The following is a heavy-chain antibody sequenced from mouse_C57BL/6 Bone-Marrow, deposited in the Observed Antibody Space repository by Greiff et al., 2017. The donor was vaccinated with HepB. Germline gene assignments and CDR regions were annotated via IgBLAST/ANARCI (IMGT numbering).Heavy chain of an antibody. J-gene: IGHJ3*01. CDR1: GFTFSDYY. D-gene: IGHD2-1*01. Sequence: EVMLVESGGGLVQPGGSLKLSCAASGFTFSDYYMYWVRQTPEKRLEWVAYISNGGGSTYYPDTVKGRFTISRDNAKNTLSRQMRRLKSEDTAMYYCARRPIYYGNYGFAYWGQGTLVTVSA. CDR2: ISNGGGST. V-gene: IGHV5-12*01. CDR3: ARRPIYYGNYGFAY.